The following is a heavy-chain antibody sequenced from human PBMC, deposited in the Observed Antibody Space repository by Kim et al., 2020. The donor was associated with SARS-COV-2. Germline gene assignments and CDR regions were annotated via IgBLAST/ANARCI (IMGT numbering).Heavy chain of an antibody. CDR3: ARRGIGLYYYGMDV. J-gene: IGHJ6*02. V-gene: IGHV5-51*01. Sequence: YRPSVQGQVTISADKSISTAYLQWSSLKASDTAMYYCARRGIGLYYYGMDVWGQGTTVTVSS. D-gene: IGHD3-16*01.